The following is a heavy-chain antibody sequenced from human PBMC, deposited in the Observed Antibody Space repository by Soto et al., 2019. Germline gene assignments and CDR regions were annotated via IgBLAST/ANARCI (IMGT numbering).Heavy chain of an antibody. D-gene: IGHD6-6*01. J-gene: IGHJ6*02. Sequence: GGSLRLSCSASGFTFSSDAMHWVRQAPGKGLEYVSAISSNGGSTYYADSVKGRFTISRDNSKNTLYLQMSSLRAEDTAVYYCVTVSYSSSFTYYYYYGMDVWGQGTTVTVSS. CDR3: VTVSYSSSFTYYYYYGMDV. CDR2: ISSNGGST. CDR1: GFTFSSDA. V-gene: IGHV3-64D*08.